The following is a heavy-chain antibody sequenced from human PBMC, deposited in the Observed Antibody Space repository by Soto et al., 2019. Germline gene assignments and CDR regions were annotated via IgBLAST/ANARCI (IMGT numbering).Heavy chain of an antibody. J-gene: IGHJ3*02. CDR2: IYKDFT. CDR3: AREPRYCSGGSCSIMGDAFDI. V-gene: IGHV3-66*01. CDR1: GFTVTDIY. D-gene: IGHD2-15*01. Sequence: EVQLVESGGGLVQPGGSLRLSCVASGFTVTDIYMNWVRQAPGKGLEWVSVIYKDFTDYADFVRGRFSVSTDTSKNALYLQLDNLRAEDTAVYYLAREPRYCSGGSCSIMGDAFDIWGQGAMVTVSS.